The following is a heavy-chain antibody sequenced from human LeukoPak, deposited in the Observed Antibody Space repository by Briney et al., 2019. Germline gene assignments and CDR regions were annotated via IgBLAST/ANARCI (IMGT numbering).Heavy chain of an antibody. CDR3: ARDRNYYDSSGYYFDY. J-gene: IGHJ4*02. CDR2: IYYSGST. D-gene: IGHD3-22*01. CDR1: GGSISSGDYC. Sequence: SETLSLTCTVSGGSISSGDYCWSWIRQPPGKGLEWIGYIYYSGSTYYNSSLKSRVTISVDTSKNQFSLKLSSVTAADTAVYYCARDRNYYDSSGYYFDYWGQGTLVTVSS. V-gene: IGHV4-30-4*08.